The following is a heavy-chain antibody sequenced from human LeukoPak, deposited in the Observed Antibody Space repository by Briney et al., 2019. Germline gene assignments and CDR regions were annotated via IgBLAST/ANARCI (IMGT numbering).Heavy chain of an antibody. CDR1: GGTISSNTYY. D-gene: IGHD6-13*01. V-gene: IGHV4-39*01. CDR2: ICYSWSN. Sequence: SETLSLTCTVSGGTISSNTYYWGWNRQPPGKGLDWFGSICYSWSNYYNPSLKSPVTISVNTSKKQFSLKLASVTAADTAVYYCARLIAAAGRGIDHWGQGTLVTVSS. J-gene: IGHJ4*02. CDR3: ARLIAAAGRGIDH.